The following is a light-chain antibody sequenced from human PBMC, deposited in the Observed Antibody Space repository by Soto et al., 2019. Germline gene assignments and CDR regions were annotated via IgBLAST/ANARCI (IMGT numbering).Light chain of an antibody. CDR3: QQIYSAPLT. CDR2: AAS. CDR1: QSITTY. V-gene: IGKV1-39*01. J-gene: IGKJ4*01. Sequence: DIPMTQSPSSLSASVGDRVTIPCRASQSITTYLNWYRQKPEKAPKLLIYAASSLQSGVPSRFSGSGSETEFTLSIISLQPEDFATYFCQQIYSAPLTFGGGTKVEIK.